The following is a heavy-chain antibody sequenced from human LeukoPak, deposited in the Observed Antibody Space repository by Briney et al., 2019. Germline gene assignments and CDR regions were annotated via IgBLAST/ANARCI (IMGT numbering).Heavy chain of an antibody. J-gene: IGHJ3*02. CDR3: AAVVGWAFDI. CDR1: GFTFSDYY. D-gene: IGHD6-19*01. Sequence: GGSLRLSCAASGFTFSDYYVSWIRQAPGKGLEWVSYISSAGSTMYYADSVKGRFTISRDNAKNSLSLQVNSLRAEDTAVYYCAAVVGWAFDIWGQGTMVTVSS. CDR2: ISSAGSTM. V-gene: IGHV3-11*01.